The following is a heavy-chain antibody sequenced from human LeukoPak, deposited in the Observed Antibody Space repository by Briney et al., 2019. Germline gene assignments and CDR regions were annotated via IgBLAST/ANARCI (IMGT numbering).Heavy chain of an antibody. CDR2: VYYSGST. J-gene: IGHJ5*02. CDR3: ARGSRDGYNRAWFDP. V-gene: IGHV4-39*07. CDR1: GGSTSSSPYY. Sequence: SETLSLTCTVSGGSTSSSPYYWGWIRQPPGRGLEWIGSVYYSGSTYYNPSFSGRVTISLDTSKNQFSLKLSSMTAADTAVYYCARGSRDGYNRAWFDPWGQGTPVTVSS. D-gene: IGHD5-24*01.